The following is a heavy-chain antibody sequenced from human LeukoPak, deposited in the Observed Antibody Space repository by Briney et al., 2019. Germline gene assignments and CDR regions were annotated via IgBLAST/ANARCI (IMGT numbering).Heavy chain of an antibody. CDR1: GFTFSSYA. J-gene: IGHJ4*02. V-gene: IGHV3-30-3*01. D-gene: IGHD5-18*01. CDR3: ARDRGEHSYGYGIDY. CDR2: IAYDGSNK. Sequence: PGGSLRLPCAASGFTFSSYAIYWVRQAPGKGLEWVAVIAYDGSNKYYPDSVKGRFTISRDNSRNTLYLQMNSLRGEDTAVYYCARDRGEHSYGYGIDYWGQGTLVIVSS.